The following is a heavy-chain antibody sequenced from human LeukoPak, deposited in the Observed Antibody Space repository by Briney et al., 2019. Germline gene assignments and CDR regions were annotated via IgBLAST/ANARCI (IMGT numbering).Heavy chain of an antibody. CDR2: ICHSGRT. V-gene: IGHV4-38-2*02. J-gene: IGHJ6*03. CDR1: GYSISSGYY. CDR3: ARDYDFWSGYYHYYMDV. Sequence: SETLSLTCSVSGYSISSGYYWGWTRQPPGKGLEWIGIICHSGRTDYNPSLKSRVTISVDTSKNQFSLKLSSVTAADTAVYYCARDYDFWSGYYHYYMDVWGKGTTVTVSS. D-gene: IGHD3-3*01.